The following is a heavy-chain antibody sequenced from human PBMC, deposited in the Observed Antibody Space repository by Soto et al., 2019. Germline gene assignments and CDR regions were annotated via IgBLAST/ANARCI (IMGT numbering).Heavy chain of an antibody. J-gene: IGHJ4*02. Sequence: QVQLVQSGAEVKEPGASVKVSCKASGYTFTNYDFNWVRQATGQGPEWMGWMSSSSGHTGYAQKFQGRVTMTRDTSISTAYMELSSLRSEDTAVYYCARGPPEWGFDYWGQGVLVTVSS. D-gene: IGHD7-27*01. CDR2: MSSSSGHT. V-gene: IGHV1-8*01. CDR1: GYTFTNYD. CDR3: ARGPPEWGFDY.